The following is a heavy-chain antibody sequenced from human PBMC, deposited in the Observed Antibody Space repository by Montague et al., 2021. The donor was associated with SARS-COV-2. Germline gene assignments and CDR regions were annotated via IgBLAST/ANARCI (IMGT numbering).Heavy chain of an antibody. CDR1: GGSISSGSYY. J-gene: IGHJ6*02. Sequence: TLSLTCTVSGGSISSGSYYWSWIRQPAGKGREWIGRIYTSGSTNYNPSLKSRVTISVDTSKNQFSLKLSTVTAADTAVCYCAGGPAATYYYGMDVWGQGTTVTVSS. D-gene: IGHD2-15*01. CDR2: IYTSGST. V-gene: IGHV4-61*02. CDR3: AGGPAATYYYGMDV.